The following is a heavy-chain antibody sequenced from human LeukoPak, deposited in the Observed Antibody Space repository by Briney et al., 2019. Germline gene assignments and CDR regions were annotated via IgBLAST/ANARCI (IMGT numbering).Heavy chain of an antibody. V-gene: IGHV4-31*03. D-gene: IGHD5-18*01. CDR3: ARVRRSEYSYADN. CDR2: IYYSGST. J-gene: IGHJ4*02. CDR1: GGSISSGGYY. Sequence: KTSEALSLTCTVSGGSISSGGYYWSWIRQHPGKGLEWIGYIYYSGSTYYNPSLKSRVTISVDTSKNQFSLKLSSVTAADTAVYYCARVRRSEYSYADNWGQGTLVTVSS.